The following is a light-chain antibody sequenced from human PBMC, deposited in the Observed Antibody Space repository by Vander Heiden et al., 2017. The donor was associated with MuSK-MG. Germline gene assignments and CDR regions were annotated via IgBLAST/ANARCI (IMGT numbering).Light chain of an antibody. CDR3: AAWDDSLSGRV. CDR2: RNN. V-gene: IGLV1-47*01. CDR1: SSNIGSNY. Sequence: QSVLTQPPSASGTPGQRVTISFSGSSSNIGSNYVYWYQQLPGTAPKLLIYRNNQRPSGVPDRFSGSKSGTSASMASSGLRSEDEADYYCAAWDDSLSGRVFGGGTKLTVL. J-gene: IGLJ3*02.